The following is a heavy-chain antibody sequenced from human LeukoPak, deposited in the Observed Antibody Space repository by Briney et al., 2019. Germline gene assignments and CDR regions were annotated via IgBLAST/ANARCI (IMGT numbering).Heavy chain of an antibody. V-gene: IGHV4-39*01. CDR3: ASQTYYYGSGSYYQVDY. D-gene: IGHD3-10*01. CDR2: IYYSGST. J-gene: IGHJ4*02. Sequence: PSETLSLTRTVSGGSISSSSYYWGWIRQPPGKGLEWIGSIYYSGSTYYNPSLKSRVTISVDTSKNQFSLKLSSVTAADTAVYYCASQTYYYGSGSYYQVDYWGQGTLVTVSS. CDR1: GGSISSSSYY.